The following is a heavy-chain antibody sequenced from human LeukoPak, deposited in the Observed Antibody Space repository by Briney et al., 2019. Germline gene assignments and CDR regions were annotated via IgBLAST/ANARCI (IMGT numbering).Heavy chain of an antibody. CDR1: RYTFTSYY. CDR3: ARGGYYYDSSGYFHFDY. Sequence: GASVKVSCKASRYTFTSYYMHWVRQAPGQGLEWMGIINPSGGTTTYAQKFQGRVTMTRDTSTSTVYMELSSLRSEDTAVYYCARGGYYYDSSGYFHFDYWGQGTLVTVSS. V-gene: IGHV1-46*01. J-gene: IGHJ4*02. D-gene: IGHD3-22*01. CDR2: INPSGGTT.